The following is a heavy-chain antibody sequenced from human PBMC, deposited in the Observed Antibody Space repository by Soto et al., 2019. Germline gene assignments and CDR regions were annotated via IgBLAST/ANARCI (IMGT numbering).Heavy chain of an antibody. V-gene: IGHV4-61*01. D-gene: IGHD6-13*01. Sequence: KTSETLSLTCTVSGGSVSSGSYYWSWIRQPPGKGLEWIGYIYYSGSTNYNPSLKSRVTISVDTSKNQFSLKLSSVTAADTAVYYCARDIIAAAGTIYYYYGMDVWGQGTTVTVSS. CDR3: ARDIIAAAGTIYYYYGMDV. CDR1: GGSVSSGSYY. CDR2: IYYSGST. J-gene: IGHJ6*02.